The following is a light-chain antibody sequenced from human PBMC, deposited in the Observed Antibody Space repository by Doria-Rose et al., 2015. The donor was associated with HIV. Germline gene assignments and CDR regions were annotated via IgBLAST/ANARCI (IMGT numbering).Light chain of an antibody. V-gene: IGKV3-11*01. J-gene: IGKJ3*01. Sequence: EIGMTQSPATLSLSPGERVTLSCRASQSVSSYLAWYQLKPGQAPRLLIYDASNRATGIPARFSGSGSGTDFTLTISSLEPEDFAVYYRQQRSNWPPLFGPGTKVAIK. CDR1: QSVSSY. CDR3: QQRSNWPPL. CDR2: DAS.